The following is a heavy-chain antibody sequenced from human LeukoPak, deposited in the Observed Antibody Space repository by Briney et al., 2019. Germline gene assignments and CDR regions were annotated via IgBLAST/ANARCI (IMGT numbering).Heavy chain of an antibody. CDR2: ITPGGGT. Sequence: GGSLRLSCAASEFISYVMAWVRQAPGKGLGGGSTITPGGGTYYADSVKGRFTTSRDNSKNTLYLQMNSLTAEDTAIYYCVSGGDSHVRLCTYWGQGTLVTVSS. D-gene: IGHD2-21*02. CDR3: VSGGDSHVRLCTY. CDR1: EFISYV. J-gene: IGHJ4*01. V-gene: IGHV3-23*01.